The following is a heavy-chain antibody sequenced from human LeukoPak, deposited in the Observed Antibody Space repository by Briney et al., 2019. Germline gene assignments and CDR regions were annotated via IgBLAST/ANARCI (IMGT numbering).Heavy chain of an antibody. CDR3: AKDGSWSYTD. V-gene: IGHV3-30*02. CDR1: GFTFSSYA. D-gene: IGHD3-10*01. Sequence: GGSLRLSCAASGFTFSSYAMSWVRQAPGKGLEWVAYTSSDERNIKYADSVKGRFTISRDNSKRTLYLQMNGLRADDTAVYYCAKDGSWSYTDWGQGTLVTVSS. J-gene: IGHJ4*02. CDR2: TSSDERNI.